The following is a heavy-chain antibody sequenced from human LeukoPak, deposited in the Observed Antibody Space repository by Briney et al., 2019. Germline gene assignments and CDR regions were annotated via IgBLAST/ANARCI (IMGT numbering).Heavy chain of an antibody. CDR1: GGSISSYY. D-gene: IGHD6-19*01. CDR3: ARHFPPLSSGWYGKFDY. Sequence: SETLSLTCTVSGGSISSYYWSWIRQPPGKGLEWIGYIYYSGSTNNNPSLKSRVTISVDTSKNQFSLKLSFVTAADTAVYYCARHFPPLSSGWYGKFDYWGQGTLVTVSS. J-gene: IGHJ4*02. CDR2: IYYSGST. V-gene: IGHV4-59*08.